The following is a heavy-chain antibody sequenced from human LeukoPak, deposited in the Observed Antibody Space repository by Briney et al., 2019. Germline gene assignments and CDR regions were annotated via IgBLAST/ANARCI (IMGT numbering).Heavy chain of an antibody. CDR3: ARGPH. Sequence: GGSLRLSCAASGFTFTNYWMSWVRQAPGKGLEWVASIKEGGSERYYVDSVKGRFTISRDNAKNSVYLQMNSLRTEDTAVYYCARGPHWGQGTLVTVSS. CDR1: GFTFTNYW. J-gene: IGHJ4*02. V-gene: IGHV3-7*01. CDR2: IKEGGSER.